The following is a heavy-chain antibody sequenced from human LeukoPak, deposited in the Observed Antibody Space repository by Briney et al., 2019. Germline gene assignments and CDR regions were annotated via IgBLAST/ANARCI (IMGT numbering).Heavy chain of an antibody. CDR1: GDSINSGGYY. CDR2: IYYYRGST. Sequence: PSETLSLTCTVSGDSINSGGYYWSWIRQHPGKGLEWIGYIYYYRGSTSYNPSLQSRVTISIDTSKNQFSLKLSSVTAADTAVYYCARVIWWGGVHWVLDYWGQGTLVTVSS. D-gene: IGHD4/OR15-4a*01. J-gene: IGHJ4*02. CDR3: ARVIWWGGVHWVLDY. V-gene: IGHV4-31*03.